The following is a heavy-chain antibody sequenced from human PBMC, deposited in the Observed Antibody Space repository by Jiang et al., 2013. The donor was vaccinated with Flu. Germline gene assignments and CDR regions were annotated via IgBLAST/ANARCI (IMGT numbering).Heavy chain of an antibody. D-gene: IGHD3-3*01. J-gene: IGHJ6*02. CDR1: GFTFSSYA. CDR3: AKVHYDFWSGYYAAHGDYYYYGMDV. V-gene: IGHV3-23*01. Sequence: EVQLLESGGGLVQPGGSLRLSCAASGFTFSSYAMSWVRQAPGKGLEWVSAISGSGGSTYYADSVKGRFTISRDNSKNTLYLQMNSLRAEDTAVYYCAKVHYDFWSGYYAAHGDYYYYGMDVWGQGTTVTVSS. CDR2: ISGSGGST.